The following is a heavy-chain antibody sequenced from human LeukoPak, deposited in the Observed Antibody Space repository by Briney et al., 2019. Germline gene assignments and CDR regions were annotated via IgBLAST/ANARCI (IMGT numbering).Heavy chain of an antibody. CDR2: INPNSGDP. V-gene: IGHV1-2*02. CDR3: ARGGDGNRRDFDY. Sequence: ASMKVSCKAFGYTFTAYYMHWLRQAPGQGLQWMGWINPNSGDPNYAQTFQGRVTMTRDTSISTAYMQLNSLRSDDTAVYYCARGGDGNRRDFDYWGQGTLVTVSS. D-gene: IGHD5-24*01. CDR1: GYTFTAYY. J-gene: IGHJ4*02.